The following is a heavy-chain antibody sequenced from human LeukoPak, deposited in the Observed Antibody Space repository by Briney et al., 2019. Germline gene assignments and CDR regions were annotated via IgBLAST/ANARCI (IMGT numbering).Heavy chain of an antibody. CDR2: INPNSGGT. CDR3: TRGRYCNDITCPNWFDP. V-gene: IGHV1-2*02. Sequence: GASVKVSCKASGYTFTGYYMHWVRQAPGQGLEWMGWINPNSGGTHYTQKFQGRVTMTRDTSISTAYMELSSLTSDDTAVYYCTRGRYCNDITCPNWFDPWGQGTLVTVSS. D-gene: IGHD2/OR15-2a*01. J-gene: IGHJ5*02. CDR1: GYTFTGYY.